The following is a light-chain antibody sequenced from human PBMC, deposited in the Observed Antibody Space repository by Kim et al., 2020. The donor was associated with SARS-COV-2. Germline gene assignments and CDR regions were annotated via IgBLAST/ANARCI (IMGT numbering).Light chain of an antibody. Sequence: EIVLTQSPGTLSLSPEERATLSCRASQSVSSTYLAWYQQKPGQAPRLLIYGASRRATGIPDRFSGSGSGTDFTLTISKLEAEDFAVYYCQQYGGSPQYTFGQGTKLEI. J-gene: IGKJ2*01. CDR2: GAS. V-gene: IGKV3-20*01. CDR1: QSVSSTY. CDR3: QQYGGSPQYT.